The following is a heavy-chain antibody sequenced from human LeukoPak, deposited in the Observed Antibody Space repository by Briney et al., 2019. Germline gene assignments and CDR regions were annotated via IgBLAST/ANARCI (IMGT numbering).Heavy chain of an antibody. CDR3: ARSLSHESTR. V-gene: IGHV3-21*01. D-gene: IGHD5/OR15-5a*01. Sequence: GGSLRLSCAASEFTFSSHSMNWVRQAPGKGLEWVSSISGTSSYINYADSVKGRFTISRDNAKNSLYLQMNSLRAEDTAVYYCARSLSHESTRWGQGTLVTVSS. J-gene: IGHJ4*02. CDR2: ISGTSSYI. CDR1: EFTFSSHS.